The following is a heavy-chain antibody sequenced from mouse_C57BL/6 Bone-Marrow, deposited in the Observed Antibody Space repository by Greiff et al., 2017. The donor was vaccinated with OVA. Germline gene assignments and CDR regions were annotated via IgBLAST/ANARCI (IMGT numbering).Heavy chain of an antibody. CDR1: GFNIKNTY. J-gene: IGHJ4*01. V-gene: IGHV14-3*01. CDR2: IDPANDNT. CDR3: ARGNFGSSFYAMDC. Sequence: EVQLQQSVAELVRPGASVKLSCTASGFNIKNTYMHWVKQRPEQGLEWIGRIDPANDNTKYAPKFQGKATMTADTSSNTAYLQLSSLSSEDTAVYCCARGNFGSSFYAMDCWGQGTTVTVSS. D-gene: IGHD1-1*01.